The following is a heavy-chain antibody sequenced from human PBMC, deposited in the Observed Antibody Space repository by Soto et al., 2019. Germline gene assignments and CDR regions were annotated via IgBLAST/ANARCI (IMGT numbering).Heavy chain of an antibody. Sequence: GASVKVSCKASGGTFSSYAISWVRQAPGQGLEWMGGIIPIFGTANYAQKFQGRVTITADESTSTAYMELSSLRSEDTAVYYCARDIVQGYDSSGYGAFDIWGQGTMVTVS. CDR2: IIPIFGTA. V-gene: IGHV1-69*13. CDR1: GGTFSSYA. D-gene: IGHD3-22*01. J-gene: IGHJ3*02. CDR3: ARDIVQGYDSSGYGAFDI.